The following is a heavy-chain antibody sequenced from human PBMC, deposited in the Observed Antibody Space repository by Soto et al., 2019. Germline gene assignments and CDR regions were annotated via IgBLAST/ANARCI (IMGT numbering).Heavy chain of an antibody. V-gene: IGHV4-31*03. D-gene: IGHD6-19*01. CDR2: IYYSGST. CDR3: ARDGPYSSGYLYYYYGMDV. CDR1: GGSISSGGYY. Sequence: PSETLSLTCTVSGGSISSGGYYWSWILHHPGKGLEWIGYIYYSGSTYYNPSLKSRVTISVDTSKNQFSLKLSSVTAADTAVYYCARDGPYSSGYLYYYYGMDVWGQGTTVTVSS. J-gene: IGHJ6*02.